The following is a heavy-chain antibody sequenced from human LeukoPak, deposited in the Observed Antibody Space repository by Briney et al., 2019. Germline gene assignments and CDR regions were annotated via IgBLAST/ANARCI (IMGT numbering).Heavy chain of an antibody. V-gene: IGHV3-23*01. J-gene: IGHJ4*02. CDR1: GFTFSSYA. CDR3: AKLPYSYGPYYFDY. CDR2: ISGSGGST. Sequence: GGSLRLSCAASGFTFSSYAMGWVRQAPGKGLEWVSAISGSGGSTYYAGSVKGRFTISRDNSKNTLYLQMNSLTAEDTAVYYCAKLPYSYGPYYFDYWGQGTLVTVSS. D-gene: IGHD5-18*01.